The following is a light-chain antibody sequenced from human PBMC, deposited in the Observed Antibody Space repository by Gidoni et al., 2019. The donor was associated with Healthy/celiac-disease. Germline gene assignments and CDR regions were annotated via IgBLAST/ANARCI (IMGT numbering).Light chain of an antibody. CDR3: QLRDT. CDR1: QSVLYSSNNKNY. CDR2: CAS. V-gene: IGKV4-1*01. Sequence: DIVMTQSPDSLAVSQGVRATINCKSSQSVLYSSNNKNYLAWYKQKPGQPPKLLIYCASTRESGVPVRFSGSGSGTDFTLTIGSLQAEDAAVYYCQLRDTFGQGTKVEIK. J-gene: IGKJ1*01.